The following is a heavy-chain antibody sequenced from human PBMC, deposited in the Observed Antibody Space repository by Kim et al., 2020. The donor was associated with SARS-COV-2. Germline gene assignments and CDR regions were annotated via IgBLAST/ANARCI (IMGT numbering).Heavy chain of an antibody. CDR2: IKQDGSEK. J-gene: IGHJ6*02. D-gene: IGHD3-22*01. CDR3: AREDYYDSSGWINYYYYYGMDV. CDR1: GFTFSSYW. Sequence: GGSLRLSCAASGFTFSSYWMSWVRQAPGKGLEWVANIKQDGSEKYYVDSVKGRFTISRDNAKNSLYLQMNSLRAEDTAVYYCAREDYYDSSGWINYYYYYGMDVWGQGTTVTVSS. V-gene: IGHV3-7*03.